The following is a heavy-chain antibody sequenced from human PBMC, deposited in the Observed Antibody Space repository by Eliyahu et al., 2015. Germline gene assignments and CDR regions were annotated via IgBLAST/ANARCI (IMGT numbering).Heavy chain of an antibody. CDR1: XFPFXXFA. Sequence: EVQLVESGGGLVQPGRSLRLPCAASXFPFXXFAMXWVRXAPGEGLGXVSGISWNSGTLGYADSVTGRFTISRDNPKNSLYLQMNSLRAEDTAFYFCAKDIRGYSSGWGAGGGNSWGYFDFWGQGTLVTVSS. CDR3: AKDIRGYSSGWGAGGGNSWGYFDF. CDR2: ISWNSGTL. V-gene: IGHV3-9*01. J-gene: IGHJ4*02. D-gene: IGHD5-18*01.